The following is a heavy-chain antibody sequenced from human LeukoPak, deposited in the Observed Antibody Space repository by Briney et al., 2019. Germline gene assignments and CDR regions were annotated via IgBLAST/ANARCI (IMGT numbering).Heavy chain of an antibody. CDR1: VYTFTSYD. CDR3: ARAHCSSTSCYIGYYYCYMDV. CDR2: MHPNSGNT. V-gene: IGHV1-8*01. Sequence: ASVKVSCKSSVYTFTSYDINGVRQATGQGLEWMGWMHPNSGNTGYAQKFQGRVTMTRNTHISTAYMELSSLRSEDTAVYYCARAHCSSTSCYIGYYYCYMDVWGKGTTVTVSS. D-gene: IGHD2-2*02. J-gene: IGHJ6*03.